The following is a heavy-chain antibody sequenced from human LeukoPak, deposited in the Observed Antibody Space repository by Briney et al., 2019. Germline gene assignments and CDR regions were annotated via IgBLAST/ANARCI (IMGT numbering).Heavy chain of an antibody. CDR2: ISFDGSKR. D-gene: IGHD2-15*01. CDR1: GFTFNSYA. Sequence: PGGSLRLSRTASGFTFNSYAMHWVRQAPGKGLEWVAVISFDGSKRLYADAVKRRFIISRDKSKKTVSLQMNSLRPEDTAVYFCARDLQCSGGSCFSDASGYFDYWGQGALVTVSS. J-gene: IGHJ4*02. V-gene: IGHV3-30-3*01. CDR3: ARDLQCSGGSCFSDASGYFDY.